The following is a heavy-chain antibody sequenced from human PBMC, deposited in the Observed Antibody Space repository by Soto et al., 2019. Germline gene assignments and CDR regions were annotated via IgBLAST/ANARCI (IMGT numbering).Heavy chain of an antibody. D-gene: IGHD2-2*01. CDR2: IIPIFGIA. V-gene: IGHV1-69*13. CDR3: AREDRDRETGLVPAAIAGMDV. Sequence: SVKVSCKASGGTFSRYSITWVRQAPGHGLEWIGRIIPIFGIASYAQKFQGRVTITADESTSTAYMELSSLRSDDTAVYYCAREDRDRETGLVPAAIAGMDVWGQGTTVTDAS. CDR1: GGTFSRYS. J-gene: IGHJ6*02.